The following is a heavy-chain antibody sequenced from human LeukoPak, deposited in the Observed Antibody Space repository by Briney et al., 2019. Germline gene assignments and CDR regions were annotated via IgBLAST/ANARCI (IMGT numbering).Heavy chain of an antibody. J-gene: IGHJ4*02. D-gene: IGHD6-13*01. V-gene: IGHV1-69*05. CDR2: IIPIFGTA. CDR1: GGTFSSYA. CDR3: ARESYSSSWYSDY. Sequence: SVKVSCKASGGTFSSYAISWVRQAPGQGLEWMGRIIPIFGTANYAQKFQGRVTITTGESTSTAYVELSSLRSEDTAVYYCARESYSSSWYSDYWGQGTLVTVSS.